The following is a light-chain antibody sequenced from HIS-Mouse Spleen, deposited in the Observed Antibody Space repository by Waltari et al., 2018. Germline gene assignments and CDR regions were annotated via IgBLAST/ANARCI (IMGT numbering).Light chain of an antibody. Sequence: SYELTQPPSVSVSPGQTARITCSGDALPKKYAYWYKQKSGQAPVLVRYEDSKRPSGIPEGFAGSSSGTMATLTISGAQVEDEADYYCYSTDSSGNHRVFGGGTKLTVL. J-gene: IGLJ2*01. V-gene: IGLV3-10*01. CDR3: YSTDSSGNHRV. CDR1: ALPKKY. CDR2: EDS.